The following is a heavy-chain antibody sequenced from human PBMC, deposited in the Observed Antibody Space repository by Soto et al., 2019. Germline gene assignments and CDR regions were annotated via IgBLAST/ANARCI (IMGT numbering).Heavy chain of an antibody. CDR2: VNPNGGKT. V-gene: IGHV1-46*01. J-gene: IGHJ6*02. D-gene: IGHD1-1*01. CDR1: GYSFINYY. Sequence: VQLVQSGAEVKKSGSSVRVSCKASGYSFINYYVHWVRRAPGQGLEWMGVVNPNGGKTTYAQRFRGRLAVTTETSTSTVYLELSSLRSEDAAVYYCARDRPTVDADYGMDVWGQGTTVTVSS. CDR3: ARDRPTVDADYGMDV.